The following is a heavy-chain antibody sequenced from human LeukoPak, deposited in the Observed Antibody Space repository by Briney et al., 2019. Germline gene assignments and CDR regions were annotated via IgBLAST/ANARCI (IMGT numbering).Heavy chain of an antibody. CDR3: ARGRVVAARGYYYYGMDV. Sequence: GGSLRLSCAASGFTFSSYSMKWVRQAPGKGLEWVSSISSSSSYIYYADSVKGRFTISRDNAKNSLYLQMNSLRAEDTAVYYCARGRVVAARGYYYYGMDVWGQGTTVTVSS. D-gene: IGHD2-15*01. CDR2: ISSSSSYI. J-gene: IGHJ6*02. V-gene: IGHV3-21*01. CDR1: GFTFSSYS.